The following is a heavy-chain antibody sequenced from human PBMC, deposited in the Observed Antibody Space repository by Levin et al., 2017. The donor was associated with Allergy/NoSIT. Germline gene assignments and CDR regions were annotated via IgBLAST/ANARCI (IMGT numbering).Heavy chain of an antibody. CDR3: ARRSEIDY. J-gene: IGHJ4*02. V-gene: IGHV1-2*02. Sequence: ASVKVSCKASGYIFTDYYLHWVRQAPGQRLEWMGRINPKNAVTNYAQKFQGRVTMTRDRSVNTVYMELNSLRLDDTAVYSCARRSEIDYWGQGILVTVSS. D-gene: IGHD3-3*01. CDR1: GYIFTDYY. CDR2: INPKNAVT.